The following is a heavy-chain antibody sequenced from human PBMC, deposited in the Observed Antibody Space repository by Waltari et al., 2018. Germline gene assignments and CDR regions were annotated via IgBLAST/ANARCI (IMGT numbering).Heavy chain of an antibody. Sequence: QVQLVQSGAEVKKPGASVKVSCKASGYTFTGYYMHWVRQAPGQGLEWMGWINPNSGGTNYAQKFQGRVTMTRATSISTAYMELSRLRSDDTAVYYCASPVLDDYYDSSGWWYFDYWGQGTLVTVSS. CDR3: ASPVLDDYYDSSGWWYFDY. V-gene: IGHV1-2*02. J-gene: IGHJ4*02. CDR1: GYTFTGYY. D-gene: IGHD3-22*01. CDR2: INPNSGGT.